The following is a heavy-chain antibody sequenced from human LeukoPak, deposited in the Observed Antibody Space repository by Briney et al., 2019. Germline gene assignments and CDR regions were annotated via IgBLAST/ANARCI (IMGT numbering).Heavy chain of an antibody. CDR2: ISGSGGST. CDR3: AKGKLLWFGESSDY. D-gene: IGHD3-10*01. Sequence: GRSLRLSCAASGFTFSNYAMHWVRQAPGKGLEWVSAISGSGGSTYYADSVKGRFTISRDNSKNTLYLQMNSLRAEDTAVYYCAKGKLLWFGESSDYWGQGTLVTVSS. V-gene: IGHV3-23*01. J-gene: IGHJ4*02. CDR1: GFTFSNYA.